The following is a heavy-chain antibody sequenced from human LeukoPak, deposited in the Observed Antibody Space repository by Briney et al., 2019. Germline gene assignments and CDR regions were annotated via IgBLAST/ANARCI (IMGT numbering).Heavy chain of an antibody. CDR3: ARCGRNNRGYYFMED. J-gene: IGHJ6*03. CDR2: THYSGSS. V-gene: IGHV4-59*01. D-gene: IGHD2/OR15-2a*01. Sequence: SETLSLTCTVSGGSISGYSWSWIRQPPGKGLEWIGYTHYSGSSNYNPSLKSRVTISVDTSKNQFSLKVSSVTAADTAVYYCARCGRNNRGYYFMEDWGKGTTVTVSS. CDR1: GGSISGYS.